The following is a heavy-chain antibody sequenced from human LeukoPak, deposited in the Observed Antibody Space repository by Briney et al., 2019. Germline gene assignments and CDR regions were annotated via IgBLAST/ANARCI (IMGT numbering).Heavy chain of an antibody. Sequence: PGGSLRLSCAASGFTFSSYGMSWVRQAPGKGLEWVSGISGSGGSTYYTDPVKGRFTISRDHSKNTLYLQMNSLRAEDTAVYYCAKDVDFWSGYYDYWGQGALVTVSS. J-gene: IGHJ4*02. V-gene: IGHV3-23*01. CDR2: ISGSGGST. CDR1: GFTFSSYG. CDR3: AKDVDFWSGYYDY. D-gene: IGHD3-3*01.